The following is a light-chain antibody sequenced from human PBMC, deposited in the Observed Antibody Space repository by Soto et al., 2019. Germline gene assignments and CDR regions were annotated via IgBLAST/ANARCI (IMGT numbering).Light chain of an antibody. CDR1: QGISSY. CDR2: AAS. J-gene: IGKJ4*01. CDR3: QQLNSYPRP. Sequence: DIQLTQSPSFLSASVGDRVTITCRASQGISSYLAWYQQKPGKAPKLLIYAASTLQSGVPSRFSGSGSGTECTLTISSLQPEDFATYYCQQLNSYPRPFGGGTKVEIK. V-gene: IGKV1-9*01.